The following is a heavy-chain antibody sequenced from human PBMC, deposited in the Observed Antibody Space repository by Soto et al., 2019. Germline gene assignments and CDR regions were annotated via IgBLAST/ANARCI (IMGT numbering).Heavy chain of an antibody. D-gene: IGHD6-13*01. Sequence: GGSLRLSCAASGFTFSSYGMHWVRQAPGKGLEWVAVIWYDGSNKYYADSVKGRFTISRDNSKNTLYLQMNSLRAEDTAVYYGARDRGTRIAAAGRGFAYWGQGTLVTVSS. CDR2: IWYDGSNK. CDR1: GFTFSSYG. J-gene: IGHJ4*02. V-gene: IGHV3-33*01. CDR3: ARDRGTRIAAAGRGFAY.